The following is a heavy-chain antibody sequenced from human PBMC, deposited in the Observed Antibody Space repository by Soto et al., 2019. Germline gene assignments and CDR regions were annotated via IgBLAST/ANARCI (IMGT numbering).Heavy chain of an antibody. CDR2: ISYEGSNK. CDR3: AKTLLPMKNYYYYYGMDV. J-gene: IGHJ6*02. V-gene: IGHV3-30*18. Sequence: QVQLVESGGGVVQPGRSLRLSCAASGFTFSSYGMHWVRQAPGKGLEWVAVISYEGSNKYYADYVKGRFTISRDNSKSTLYLQMNSLRAEYTAVYYCAKTLLPMKNYYYYYGMDVWGQGTTVTVSS. CDR1: GFTFSSYG. D-gene: IGHD3-10*01.